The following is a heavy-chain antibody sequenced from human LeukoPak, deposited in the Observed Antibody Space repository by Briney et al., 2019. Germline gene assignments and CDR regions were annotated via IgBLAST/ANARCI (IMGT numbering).Heavy chain of an antibody. J-gene: IGHJ4*02. CDR3: AVDVIYESD. Sequence: SVKVSCKASGFTFSNSAVHWLRQARGQRLEWIGWIVVGSGNTNYAQKFQERVTITRDMSTSTAYMELSSLRSEDTAVYYCAVDVIYESDWGQGTLVTVSS. D-gene: IGHD2/OR15-2a*01. V-gene: IGHV1-58*01. CDR2: IVVGSGNT. CDR1: GFTFSNSA.